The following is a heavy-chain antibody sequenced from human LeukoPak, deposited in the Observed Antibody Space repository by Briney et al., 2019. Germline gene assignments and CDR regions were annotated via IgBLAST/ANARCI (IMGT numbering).Heavy chain of an antibody. Sequence: MASETLSLTCTVSGYSISSGYYWGWIRQPPGKGLEWIGSIYHSGSTYYNPSLKSRVTISVDTSKNQFSLKLSSVTAADTAVYYCARGTEAYGDYEDYWGQGTLVTVSS. D-gene: IGHD4-17*01. CDR2: IYHSGST. J-gene: IGHJ4*02. CDR3: ARGTEAYGDYEDY. CDR1: GYSISSGYY. V-gene: IGHV4-38-2*02.